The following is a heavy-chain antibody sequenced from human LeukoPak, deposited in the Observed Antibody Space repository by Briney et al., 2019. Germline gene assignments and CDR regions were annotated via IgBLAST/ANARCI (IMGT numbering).Heavy chain of an antibody. CDR3: ARTYGSGSYYIYTGFDP. V-gene: IGHV3-74*01. Sequence: GGSLRLSCAASGFTFSSYWMHWVRQAPGKGLVWVSRINSDGSSTSYADSVKGRFTISRDNAKNTLYLQMNSLRAEDTAVYYCARTYGSGSYYIYTGFDPWGQGTLVTVSS. J-gene: IGHJ5*02. CDR2: INSDGSST. D-gene: IGHD3-10*01. CDR1: GFTFSSYW.